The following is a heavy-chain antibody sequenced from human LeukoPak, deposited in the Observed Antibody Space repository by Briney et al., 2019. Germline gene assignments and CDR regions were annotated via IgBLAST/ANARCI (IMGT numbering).Heavy chain of an antibody. Sequence: SETLSLTCAVYGGSFSGYYWSWIRQPPGKGLEWIGEINHSGSTNYNPSLKSRVTISVDTSKNQFSLKLSSVTAADTAVYYCATDILTGYNAYWGQGTLVTVSS. V-gene: IGHV4-34*01. J-gene: IGHJ4*02. CDR3: ATDILTGYNAY. CDR1: GGSFSGYY. D-gene: IGHD3-9*01. CDR2: INHSGST.